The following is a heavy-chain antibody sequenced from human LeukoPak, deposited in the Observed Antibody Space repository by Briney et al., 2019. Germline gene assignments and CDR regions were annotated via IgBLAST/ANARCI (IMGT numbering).Heavy chain of an antibody. V-gene: IGHV1-2*01. CDR3: ARIDSSSGY. D-gene: IGHD6-6*01. CDR1: GYTFTGYY. Sequence: ASVKVTCKASGYTFTGYYMHWVRQAPGQGLEWIGGINPNSSGINYAQKFEGRVITTRDTSIRTACMVFARAGSDDTAVYYCARIDSSSGYWGQGTLVTVSS. CDR2: INPNSSGI. J-gene: IGHJ4*02.